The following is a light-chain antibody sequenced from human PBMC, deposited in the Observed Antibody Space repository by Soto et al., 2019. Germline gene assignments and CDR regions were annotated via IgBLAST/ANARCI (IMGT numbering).Light chain of an antibody. CDR1: QSVSSY. V-gene: IGKV3-11*01. J-gene: IGKJ4*01. Sequence: EIVLTQSPATLALSPGERATLSCRASQSVSSYLAGYQQKPGQAPRLLIYDASNRATGIPARFSGSGSVTDFSLTISGLEPEDVAVYYCQQRSNWPLTFGGGTKVEIK. CDR3: QQRSNWPLT. CDR2: DAS.